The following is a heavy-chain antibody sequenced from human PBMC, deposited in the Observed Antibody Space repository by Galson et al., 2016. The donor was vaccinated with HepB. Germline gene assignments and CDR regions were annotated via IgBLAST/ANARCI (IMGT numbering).Heavy chain of an antibody. D-gene: IGHD3-22*01. J-gene: IGHJ6*02. V-gene: IGHV3-48*04. CDR1: GFTFSSYS. CDR3: AKNSSAYYYVSFYYYAMDV. Sequence: SLRLSCAASGFTFSSYSMNWVRQAPGKGLEWLSYISSSSRTIYYAASVKGRFTISRDNAKNSLYLQMNSLRAEDTAVYYCAKNSSAYYYVSFYYYAMDVWGQGTTVTVSS. CDR2: ISSSSRTI.